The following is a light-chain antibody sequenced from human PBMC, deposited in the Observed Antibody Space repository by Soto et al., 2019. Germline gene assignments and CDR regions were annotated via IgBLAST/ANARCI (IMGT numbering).Light chain of an antibody. J-gene: IGKJ5*01. V-gene: IGKV3D-20*01. CDR1: QSVSSSS. CDR3: QVYGPSPPIT. Sequence: EIVLTQSPGTLSLSPGERATLSCRASQSVSSSSLAWYQQKPGLAPRLLIYDASSRATGIPDRFTGSGSGADFTLTISRLEPEDFAVYYCQVYGPSPPITFGQGTRLEIK. CDR2: DAS.